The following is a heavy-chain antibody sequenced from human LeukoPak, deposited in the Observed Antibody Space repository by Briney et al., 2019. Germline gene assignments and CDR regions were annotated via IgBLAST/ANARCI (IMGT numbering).Heavy chain of an antibody. D-gene: IGHD6-6*01. Sequence: PSQTLSLTCTVSGGSISSGGYYWSWIRQHPGKGLEWIGYIYYSGSTNYNPSLKSRVTISVDTSKNQFSLKLSSVTAADTAVYYCSQYSRPHNWFDPWGQGTLVTVSS. CDR2: IYYSGST. V-gene: IGHV4-31*09. CDR1: GGSISSGGYY. J-gene: IGHJ5*02. CDR3: SQYSRPHNWFDP.